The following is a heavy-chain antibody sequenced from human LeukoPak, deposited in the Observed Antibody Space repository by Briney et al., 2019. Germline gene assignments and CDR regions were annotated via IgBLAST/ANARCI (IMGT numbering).Heavy chain of an antibody. V-gene: IGHV4-4*07. CDR3: AREDSSGYYLVFVRY. CDR1: GDSISYFY. J-gene: IGHJ4*02. CDR2: TSSSGNT. D-gene: IGHD3-22*01. Sequence: PSETLSLTCSVSGDSISYFYWSWIRQAAGKGLEWIGRTSSSGNTDYNASLKSRVTMSVDTSKNQLSLKVISVTAADTAVYYCAREDSSGYYLVFVRYWGQGTLVTVSS.